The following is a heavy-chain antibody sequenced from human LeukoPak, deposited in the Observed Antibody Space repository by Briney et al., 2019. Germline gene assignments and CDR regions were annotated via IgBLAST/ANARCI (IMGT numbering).Heavy chain of an antibody. V-gene: IGHV3-30-3*01. CDR2: ISYDGSNK. D-gene: IGHD1-26*01. J-gene: IGHJ4*02. Sequence: GGSLRLSCAASGFTFSSYAMHWVRQAPGKGLEWVAVISYDGSNKYYADSVKGRFTISRDNSKNTLYLQMNSLRAEDTAVYYCARGDVVGATRLFDYWGQGTLVTVSS. CDR1: GFTFSSYA. CDR3: ARGDVVGATRLFDY.